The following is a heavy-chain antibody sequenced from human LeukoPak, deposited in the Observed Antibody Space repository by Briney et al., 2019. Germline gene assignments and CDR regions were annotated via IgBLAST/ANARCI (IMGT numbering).Heavy chain of an antibody. CDR3: ARGQRLRFLEWFNFDY. D-gene: IGHD3-3*01. CDR1: GGSISSSSYY. Sequence: SETLSLTCTVSGGSISSSSYYWGWIRQPPGKGLEWIGSIYYSGSTYYNPSLKSRVTISVDTSKNQFSLKLSSVTAADTAVYYCARGQRLRFLEWFNFDYWGQGTLVTVSS. CDR2: IYYSGST. V-gene: IGHV4-39*01. J-gene: IGHJ4*02.